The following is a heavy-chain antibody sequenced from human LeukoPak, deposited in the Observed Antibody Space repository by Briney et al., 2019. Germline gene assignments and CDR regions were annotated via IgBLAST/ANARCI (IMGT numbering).Heavy chain of an antibody. CDR3: ASYSGSYKNWFDP. V-gene: IGHV4-59*01. Sequence: PSETLSLTCTDSGGSISSYYWSWIRQPPGKGLEWIGYIYYSGSTNYNPSLKSRVTISVDTSKNQFSLKLSSVTAADTAVYYCASYSGSYKNWFDPWGQGTLVTVSS. CDR1: GGSISSYY. CDR2: IYYSGST. J-gene: IGHJ5*02. D-gene: IGHD1-26*01.